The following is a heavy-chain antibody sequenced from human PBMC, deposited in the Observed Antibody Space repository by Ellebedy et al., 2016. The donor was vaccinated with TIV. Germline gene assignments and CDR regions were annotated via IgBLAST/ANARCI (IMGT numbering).Heavy chain of an antibody. J-gene: IGHJ4*02. Sequence: GESLKISCAASGFTFSGSAMHWVRQASGKGLEWVGRIRSKANSYATAYAASVKGRFTISRDDSKNTAYLQMNSLKTEDTAVYYCAGGLRSSGSWYYWGQGTLVTVSS. CDR3: AGGLRSSGSWYY. V-gene: IGHV3-73*01. D-gene: IGHD6-13*01. CDR1: GFTFSGSA. CDR2: IRSKANSYAT.